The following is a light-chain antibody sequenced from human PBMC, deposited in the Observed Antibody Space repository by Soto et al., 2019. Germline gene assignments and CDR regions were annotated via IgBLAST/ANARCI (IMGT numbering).Light chain of an antibody. CDR2: ETS. CDR1: QSISRW. CDR3: QQYKDYWT. V-gene: IGKV1-5*03. J-gene: IGKJ1*01. Sequence: DVQMTQSPSTLSASVGDRVTITCRASQSISRWLAWYQQKPGKAPKLLIYETSSLEDGVPSRSTGSGSGTEFSLTITSLQPEDFASYYCQQYKDYWTFGQGTKVDIK.